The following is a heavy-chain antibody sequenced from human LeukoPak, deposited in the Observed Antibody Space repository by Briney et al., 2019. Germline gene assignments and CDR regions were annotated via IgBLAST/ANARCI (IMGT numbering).Heavy chain of an antibody. J-gene: IGHJ4*02. CDR2: MNPKRGDT. V-gene: IGHV1-2*02. Sequence: ASVKVSCTASGYTFSSYYIHWVRQAPGQGLEWMAWMNPKRGDTSYTQKFQGRVTMTRDTSISTAYMELSRLRFDDTAVYYCARNKEGKSLDYWGQGTLVTVSS. CDR3: ARNKEGKSLDY. CDR1: GYTFSSYY.